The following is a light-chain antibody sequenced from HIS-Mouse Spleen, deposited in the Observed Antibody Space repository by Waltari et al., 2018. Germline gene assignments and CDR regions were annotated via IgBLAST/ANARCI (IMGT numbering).Light chain of an antibody. CDR2: EVS. J-gene: IGLJ2*01. CDR3: SSYTSSSFNVV. CDR1: SSDVGGYHY. Sequence: QSALTQPASVSGSPGQSITIPGTGTSSDVGGYHYVSWYQQHPGKAPQLMIYEVSNRPSGVSNRFSGSKSGNTASLTISGLQAEDEADYYCSSYTSSSFNVVFGGGTKLTVL. V-gene: IGLV2-14*01.